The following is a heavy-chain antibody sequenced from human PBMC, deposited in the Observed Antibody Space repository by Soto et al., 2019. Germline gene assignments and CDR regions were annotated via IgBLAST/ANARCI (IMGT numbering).Heavy chain of an antibody. CDR2: ISYDGSNK. CDR1: GFTFSSYA. CDR3: ARDEEIDDYGDTFDY. V-gene: IGHV3-30-3*01. D-gene: IGHD4-17*01. J-gene: IGHJ4*02. Sequence: PGGSLRLSCAASGFTFSSYAMHWVRQAPGKGLEWVAVISYDGSNKYYADSVKGRFTISRDNSKNTLYLQMNSLRAEDTAVYYCARDEEIDDYGDTFDYWGQGTLVTVSS.